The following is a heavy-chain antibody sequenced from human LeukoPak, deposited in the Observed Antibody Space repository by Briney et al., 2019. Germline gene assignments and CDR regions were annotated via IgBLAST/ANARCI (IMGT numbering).Heavy chain of an antibody. CDR3: ARVPGPFDY. CDR2: ISGSGGST. Sequence: PGGSLRLSCAASGFTFSSYAMSWVRQAPGKGLEWVSAISGSGGSTYYADSVKGRFTISRDNAKNSLYLQMNSLRAEDTAVYYCARVPGPFDYWGQGTLVTVSS. V-gene: IGHV3-23*01. J-gene: IGHJ4*02. CDR1: GFTFSSYA.